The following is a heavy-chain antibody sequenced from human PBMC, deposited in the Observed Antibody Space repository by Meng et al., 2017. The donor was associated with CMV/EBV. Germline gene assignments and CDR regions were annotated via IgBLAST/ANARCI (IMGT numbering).Heavy chain of an antibody. CDR3: ARHHGSIAVAGTPPYSDYYYGMDV. J-gene: IGHJ6*02. CDR1: GGTFSSYA. CDR2: IIPILGIA. D-gene: IGHD6-19*01. V-gene: IGHV1-69*10. Sequence: SVKVSCKASGGTFSSYAISWVRQAPGQGLEWMGGIIPILGIANYAQKFQGRVTITADKSTSTAYMELSGLRSEDTAVYYCARHHGSIAVAGTPPYSDYYYGMDVWGQGTTVTVSS.